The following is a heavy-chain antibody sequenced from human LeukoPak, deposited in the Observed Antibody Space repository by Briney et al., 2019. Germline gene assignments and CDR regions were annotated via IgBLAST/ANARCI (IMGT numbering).Heavy chain of an antibody. CDR2: IYTSGST. Sequence: PSETLSLTCTVSGGSISSGSYYWSWIRQPAGKGLEWIGRIYTSGSTNYNPSLKSRATISVDTSKNQFSLKLSSVTAADTAVYYCARDPYYDSSGYYPLGVWGQGTLVTLSS. V-gene: IGHV4-61*02. CDR1: GGSISSGSYY. CDR3: ARDPYYDSSGYYPLGV. D-gene: IGHD3-22*01. J-gene: IGHJ4*02.